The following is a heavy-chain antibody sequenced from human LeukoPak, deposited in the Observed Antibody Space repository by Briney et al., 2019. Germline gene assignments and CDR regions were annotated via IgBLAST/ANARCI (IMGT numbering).Heavy chain of an antibody. Sequence: ASVKVSCKASGYTFTSYGISWLRQAPGQGLEWMGWISTYNGHTNYAQKLQGRVTMTTDTSTSTDYMELRNLRSDDTAVYYCASGYASSGYEHDAFDIWGQGTMVTVSS. CDR1: GYTFTSYG. V-gene: IGHV1-18*01. D-gene: IGHD3-22*01. J-gene: IGHJ3*02. CDR2: ISTYNGHT. CDR3: ASGYASSGYEHDAFDI.